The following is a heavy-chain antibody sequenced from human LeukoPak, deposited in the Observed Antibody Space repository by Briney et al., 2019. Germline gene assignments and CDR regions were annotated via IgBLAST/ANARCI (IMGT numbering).Heavy chain of an antibody. V-gene: IGHV4-59*08. Sequence: SETLSLTCTVSGGSINNYYWSWVRQPPGAGLEWLAYIYYTGSTNYNPSLKTRLTISVDTSKNQFSLRLNSVTAADTAVYYCAKLGYGLDVWGQGTTVTVSS. D-gene: IGHD3-16*01. CDR3: AKLGYGLDV. J-gene: IGHJ6*02. CDR1: GGSINNYY. CDR2: IYYTGST.